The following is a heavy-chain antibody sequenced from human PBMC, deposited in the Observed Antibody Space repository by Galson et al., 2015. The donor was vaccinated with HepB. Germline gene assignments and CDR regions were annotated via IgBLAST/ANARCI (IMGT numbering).Heavy chain of an antibody. Sequence: SLRLSCAASGFTFGDYAMSWFRQAPGKGLEWVGFIRSKAYGGTTEYAASVKGRFTISRDDSKSIAYLQMNSLKTEDTAVYYCTRDGDGSGFIGGWFDPWGQGTLVTVSS. D-gene: IGHD2-15*01. J-gene: IGHJ5*02. CDR1: GFTFGDYA. CDR2: IRSKAYGGTT. V-gene: IGHV3-49*03. CDR3: TRDGDGSGFIGGWFDP.